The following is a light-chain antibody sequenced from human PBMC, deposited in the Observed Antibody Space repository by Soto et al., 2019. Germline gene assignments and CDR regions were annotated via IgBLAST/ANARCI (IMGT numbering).Light chain of an antibody. CDR1: QSISSW. CDR3: QQYNSYSHT. Sequence: DIQMTQSPSTLSASVGDRVTITCRASQSISSWLAWYQQKPGKAPKLLIYDASSLESGVPSRFSGCGSGTEFTLTLSRRQPDGFATFYCQQYNSYSHTFVQRTKAEIK. V-gene: IGKV1-5*01. CDR2: DAS. J-gene: IGKJ1*01.